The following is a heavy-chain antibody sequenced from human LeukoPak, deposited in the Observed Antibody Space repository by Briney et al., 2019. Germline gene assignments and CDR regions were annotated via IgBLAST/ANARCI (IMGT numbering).Heavy chain of an antibody. CDR3: ARGGLPARSWFDP. CDR2: INPSSGRT. J-gene: IGHJ5*02. Sequence: ASVNDSRLASGYTYTSYYMNWVRPAPGQGLEWMGIINPSSGRTTYAQKFQGRVTMTRDTSTSTVYMELTSLRSEDTAVFYCARGGLPARSWFDPWGQGTLVTVSS. CDR1: GYTYTSYY. D-gene: IGHD3/OR15-3a*01. V-gene: IGHV1-46*01.